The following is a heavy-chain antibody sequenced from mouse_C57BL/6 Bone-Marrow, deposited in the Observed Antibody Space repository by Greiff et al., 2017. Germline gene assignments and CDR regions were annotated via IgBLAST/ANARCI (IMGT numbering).Heavy chain of an antibody. CDR1: GYTFTSYY. CDR3: IRGGYGLFAY. J-gene: IGHJ3*01. CDR2: INPSNGGT. V-gene: IGHV1-53*01. D-gene: IGHD1-1*02. Sequence: QVQLQQSGAELVKPGASVKLSCKASGYTFTSYYMYWVKQRPGQGLEWIGEINPSNGGTNFNEKFKSKATLTVDKSSSTAYMQLSNLTSEDSAVYYWIRGGYGLFAYWGQGTLVTVSA.